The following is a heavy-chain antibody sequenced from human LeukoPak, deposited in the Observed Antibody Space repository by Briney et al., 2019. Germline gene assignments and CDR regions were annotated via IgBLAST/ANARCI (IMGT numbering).Heavy chain of an antibody. CDR1: GYTFTSYY. CDR2: INPSGGST. J-gene: IGHJ4*02. V-gene: IGHV1-46*01. Sequence: ASVKVSCKASGYTFTSYYMHWVRQAPGQGLEWMGIINPSGGSTSYAQKFQGRVTMTRDTSTSTVYMELSSLRSEDTAVYYCAREALEVTSSNALEYWGQGTLVTVSS. CDR3: AREALEVTSSNALEY. D-gene: IGHD3-3*01.